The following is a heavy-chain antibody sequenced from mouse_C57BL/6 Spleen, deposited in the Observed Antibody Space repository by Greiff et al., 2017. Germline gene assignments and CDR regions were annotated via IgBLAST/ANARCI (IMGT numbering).Heavy chain of an antibody. Sequence: EVKLQQSGPELVKPGASVKISCKASGYTFTDYYMNWVKQSHGKSLEWIGDINPNNGGTSYNQKFKGKATLTVDKSSSTAYMELRSLTSEDSAVYYCARSLYGYYGGFAYWGQGTLVTVSA. CDR3: ARSLYGYYGGFAY. J-gene: IGHJ3*01. CDR2: INPNNGGT. CDR1: GYTFTDYY. V-gene: IGHV1-26*01. D-gene: IGHD2-3*01.